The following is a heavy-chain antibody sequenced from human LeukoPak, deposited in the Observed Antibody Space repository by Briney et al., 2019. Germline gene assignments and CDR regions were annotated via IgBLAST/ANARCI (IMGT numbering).Heavy chain of an antibody. CDR2: INPNSGGT. Sequence: ASVKVSCKASGFTFTGYYMHWVRQAPGQGLEWMGWINPNSGGTNYAQKFQSRVTMTRDTSISTAYMELSRLRSDDTAVYYCARDLAAAASVDYWGQGTLVTVSS. D-gene: IGHD6-13*01. V-gene: IGHV1-2*02. CDR1: GFTFTGYY. J-gene: IGHJ4*02. CDR3: ARDLAAAASVDY.